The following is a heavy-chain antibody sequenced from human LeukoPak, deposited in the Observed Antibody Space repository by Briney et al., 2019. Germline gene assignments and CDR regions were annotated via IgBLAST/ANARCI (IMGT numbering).Heavy chain of an antibody. CDR3: VREERFLEWLSPYYFDY. CDR2: INHSGST. V-gene: IGHV4-34*01. CDR1: GGSFSGYY. D-gene: IGHD3-3*01. Sequence: SETLSLTCAVYGGSFSGYYWSWIRQPPGKGLEWIGEINHSGSTNYNPSLKSRVTISVDTSKNQFSLKLSSVTAADTAVYYCVREERFLEWLSPYYFDYWGQGTLVTVSS. J-gene: IGHJ4*02.